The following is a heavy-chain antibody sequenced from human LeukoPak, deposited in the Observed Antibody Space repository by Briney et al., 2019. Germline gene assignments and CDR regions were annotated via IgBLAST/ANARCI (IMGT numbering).Heavy chain of an antibody. Sequence: GGSLRLSCAASGFTFTTFWMTWVRQAPGKGLEWVANISPDGSDKYYVDSVKGRFTISRDNAKDSLFLQMNSLRADDTAMYFCTRVGVGGYWGQGTLVTVSS. V-gene: IGHV3-7*01. CDR3: TRVGVGGY. CDR1: GFTFTTFW. J-gene: IGHJ4*02. D-gene: IGHD3-16*01. CDR2: ISPDGSDK.